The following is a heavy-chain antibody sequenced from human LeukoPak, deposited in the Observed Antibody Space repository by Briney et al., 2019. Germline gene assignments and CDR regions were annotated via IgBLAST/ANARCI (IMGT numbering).Heavy chain of an antibody. CDR2: ISGSGGST. CDR1: GFTFSSYA. CDR3: ASTIFGVVPYYYYGMDV. V-gene: IGHV3-23*01. Sequence: PGGSLRLSCAASGFTFSSYAMSCVRQAPGKGLEWVSAISGSGGSTYYADSVKGRFTISRDNSKNTLYLQMNSLRAEDTAVYYCASTIFGVVPYYYYGMDVWGQGTTVTVSS. J-gene: IGHJ6*02. D-gene: IGHD3-3*01.